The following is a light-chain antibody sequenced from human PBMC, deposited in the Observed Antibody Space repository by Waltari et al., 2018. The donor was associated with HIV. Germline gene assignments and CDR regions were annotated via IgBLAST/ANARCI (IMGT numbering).Light chain of an antibody. J-gene: IGLJ2*01. Sequence: SSRLTQPPSVSVAPGETATITCGAINIERKSVHWYQQKAGQAPVVVMSYDTGRPPGIAERFSGFNSGHSATLIISRVGAGDEADYYCQVWDSATDHVLFGGGTRLTVL. CDR3: QVWDSATDHVL. V-gene: IGLV3-21*04. CDR2: YDT. CDR1: NIERKS.